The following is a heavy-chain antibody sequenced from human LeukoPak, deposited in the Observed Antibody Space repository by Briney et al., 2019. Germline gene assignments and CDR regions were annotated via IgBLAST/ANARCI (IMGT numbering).Heavy chain of an antibody. Sequence: PGGSLTLSCAGSGFTFSSYAMNWVRQAPGKGLEWVSYISGSGYNIYYADSVQGRFTISRDNAKNSLYLQMNSLRAEDTAVYYCARENSGDYGDAFDIWGQGTMVTVSS. D-gene: IGHD4-17*01. J-gene: IGHJ3*02. V-gene: IGHV3-48*03. CDR2: ISGSGYNI. CDR3: ARENSGDYGDAFDI. CDR1: GFTFSSYA.